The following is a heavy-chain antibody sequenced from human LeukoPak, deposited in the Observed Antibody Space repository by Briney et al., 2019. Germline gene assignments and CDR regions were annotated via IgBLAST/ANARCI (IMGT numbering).Heavy chain of an antibody. V-gene: IGHV3-48*01. Sequence: GGSLRLSCAASGFTFSSYSMNWVRQAPGKGLKWVSYISSSSSTIYYADSVKGRFTISRDNAKNSLYLQMNSLRAEDTAVYYCARDLTGYARYFDYWGQGTLVTVSS. J-gene: IGHJ4*02. D-gene: IGHD3-9*01. CDR2: ISSSSSTI. CDR3: ARDLTGYARYFDY. CDR1: GFTFSSYS.